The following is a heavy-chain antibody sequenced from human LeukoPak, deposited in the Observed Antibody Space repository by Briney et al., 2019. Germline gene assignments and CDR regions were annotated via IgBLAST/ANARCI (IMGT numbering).Heavy chain of an antibody. CDR3: ARDFLECSHASCLNWFDP. D-gene: IGHD2-2*01. CDR2: IHYSGST. CDR1: GGSISSHF. J-gene: IGHJ5*02. V-gene: IGHV4-59*11. Sequence: MPSETLSLTCTVSGGSISSHFWTWIRQPPGKGLEWIGYIHYSGSTNYNPSLKSRVSISVDTSKNEFSLKLSSVTAADTAVYYCARDFLECSHASCLNWFDPWGQGTLVTVSS.